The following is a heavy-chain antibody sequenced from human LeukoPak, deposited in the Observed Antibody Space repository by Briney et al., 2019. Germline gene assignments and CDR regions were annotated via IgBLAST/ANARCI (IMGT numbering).Heavy chain of an antibody. V-gene: IGHV3-21*04. CDR3: AKAEVRLWFGEFGY. D-gene: IGHD3-10*01. CDR1: GFTFGSYS. CDR2: ISSSSSYI. Sequence: GGSLRLSCAASGFTFGSYSMNWVRQAPGKGLEWVASISSSSSYIYYADSVKGRVTISRDNAKHSLYLQMNSLRAEDTAVYYCAKAEVRLWFGEFGYWGQGTLVTVSS. J-gene: IGHJ4*02.